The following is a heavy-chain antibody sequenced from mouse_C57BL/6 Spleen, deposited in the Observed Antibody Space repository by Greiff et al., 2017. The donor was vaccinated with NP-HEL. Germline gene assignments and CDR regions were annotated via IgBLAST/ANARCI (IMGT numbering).Heavy chain of an antibody. D-gene: IGHD2-5*01. J-gene: IGHJ1*03. CDR2: ISSGSSTI. CDR3: ARRYYSNLRYFDV. Sequence: EVKVVESGGGLVKPGGSLKLSCAASGFTFSDYGMHWVRQAPEKGLEWVAYISSGSSTIYYADTVKGRFTISRDNAKNTLFLQMTSLRSEDTAMYYCARRYYSNLRYFDVWGTGTTVTVSS. V-gene: IGHV5-17*01. CDR1: GFTFSDYG.